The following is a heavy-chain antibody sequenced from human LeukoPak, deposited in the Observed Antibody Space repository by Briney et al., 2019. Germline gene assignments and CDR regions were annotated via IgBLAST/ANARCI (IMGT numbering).Heavy chain of an antibody. V-gene: IGHV3-74*01. J-gene: IGHJ6*03. CDR3: ARGRSTGYYMDV. CDR2: INSDGSST. Sequence: PGGSLRLFCAASGFTFSSYWMHRVRQAPGKGLVWVSRINSDGSSTSYADSMKGRFTISRDNAKNTLYLQMNSLRAEDTAVYYCARGRSTGYYMDVWGKGTTVTVSS. D-gene: IGHD4-11*01. CDR1: GFTFSSYW.